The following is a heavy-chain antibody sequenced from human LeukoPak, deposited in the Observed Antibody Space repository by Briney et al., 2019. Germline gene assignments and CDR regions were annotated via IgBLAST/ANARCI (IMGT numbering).Heavy chain of an antibody. CDR3: ARQRSSTWSLGY. D-gene: IGHD6-13*01. CDR1: GGSISSYY. J-gene: IGHJ4*02. Sequence: SETLSLTCTVSGGSISSYYWSWIRQPPGKGLEWIGYVYYSGSTNYNPSLKSRVTISVDTSKNQFSLKLSSVTAADTAVYFCARQRSSTWSLGYWGQGTLVT. V-gene: IGHV4-59*08. CDR2: VYYSGST.